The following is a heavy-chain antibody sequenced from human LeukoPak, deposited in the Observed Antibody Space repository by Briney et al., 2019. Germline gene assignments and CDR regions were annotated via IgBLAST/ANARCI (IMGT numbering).Heavy chain of an antibody. V-gene: IGHV3-7*02. Sequence: GGSLRLSCAASGFIFSKYWMSWVRQAPGKGLEWVANIKQDGSEKYYVDSVKGRFTISRDNAKNSLYLQMNSLRDEDTAVYYCATYYDILTGYYIGGGYWGQGTLVTVSS. CDR3: ATYYDILTGYYIGGGY. CDR2: IKQDGSEK. D-gene: IGHD3-9*01. CDR1: GFIFSKYW. J-gene: IGHJ4*02.